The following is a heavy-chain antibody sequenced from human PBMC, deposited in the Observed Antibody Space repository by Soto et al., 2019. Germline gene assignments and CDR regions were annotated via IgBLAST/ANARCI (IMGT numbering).Heavy chain of an antibody. Sequence: EVQLVQSGAEVKKPGESLKISCKGSGYSFTSYWIGWVRQMPGKGLEWMGIIYPGDSDTRYSPSFQGQVTISADKSISTAYLQWSSLKASDTAMYYCARHLVTYSSGWHADYWGQGTLVTVSS. CDR3: ARHLVTYSSGWHADY. V-gene: IGHV5-51*01. D-gene: IGHD6-19*01. CDR2: IYPGDSDT. CDR1: GYSFTSYW. J-gene: IGHJ4*02.